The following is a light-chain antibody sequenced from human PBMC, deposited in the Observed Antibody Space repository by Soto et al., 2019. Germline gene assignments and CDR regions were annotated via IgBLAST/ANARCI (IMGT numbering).Light chain of an antibody. V-gene: IGKV1-39*01. Sequence: DIQMTQSPSSLSASIGDRVTITCRASQTISDFLNWYQHKPGKAPKLLIYAASTLQSGVPSRFSGSGSGTDFTLTISCLQSEDFATYYCQQYYSYLLTFGGGTKVDIK. J-gene: IGKJ4*01. CDR3: QQYYSYLLT. CDR1: QTISDF. CDR2: AAS.